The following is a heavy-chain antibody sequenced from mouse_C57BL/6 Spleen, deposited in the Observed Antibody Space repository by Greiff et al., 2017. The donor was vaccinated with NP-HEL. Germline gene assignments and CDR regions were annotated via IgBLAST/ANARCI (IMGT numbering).Heavy chain of an antibody. J-gene: IGHJ2*01. CDR2: IYPRSGNT. D-gene: IGHD1-1*01. Sequence: VQLLESGAELARPGASVKLSCKASGYTFTSYGISWVKQRTGQGLEWIGEIYPRSGNTYYNEKFKGKATLTADKSSSTAYMELRSLTSEDSAVYFCARGPHYYGSSPYYFDYWGQGTTLTVSS. CDR3: ARGPHYYGSSPYYFDY. CDR1: GYTFTSYG. V-gene: IGHV1-81*01.